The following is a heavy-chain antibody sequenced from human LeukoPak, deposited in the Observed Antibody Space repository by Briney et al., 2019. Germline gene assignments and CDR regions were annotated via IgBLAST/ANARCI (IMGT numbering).Heavy chain of an antibody. D-gene: IGHD6-13*01. V-gene: IGHV3-23*01. CDR1: GFTFSSYA. Sequence: GGSLRLSCAASGFTFSSYAMSRVRQAPGEGLEWVSAINDRGGATYYADSVKGRFTISRDNAMNSLYLQMNSLRAEDTAIYYCARSLPYGTTWYGRSDFWGQGTLVTVSS. CDR3: ARSLPYGTTWYGRSDF. CDR2: INDRGGAT. J-gene: IGHJ4*02.